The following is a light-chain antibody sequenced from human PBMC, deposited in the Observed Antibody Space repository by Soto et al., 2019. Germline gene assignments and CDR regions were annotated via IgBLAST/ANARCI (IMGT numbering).Light chain of an antibody. Sequence: QSALTQPASVSGSPGQSITISCTGTSSDVGGYNYVSWYQQHPGKAPKLMIYDVSNRPSGVSNRFSGSKSGNTASLTISGLQAEDEADYYCSSSTSSSTYVFGTGTKVTLL. CDR3: SSSTSSSTYV. V-gene: IGLV2-14*01. CDR2: DVS. CDR1: SSDVGGYNY. J-gene: IGLJ1*01.